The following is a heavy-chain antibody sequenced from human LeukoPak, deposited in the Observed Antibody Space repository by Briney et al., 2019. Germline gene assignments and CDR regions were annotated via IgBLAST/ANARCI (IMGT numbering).Heavy chain of an antibody. D-gene: IGHD6-13*01. V-gene: IGHV3-7*01. J-gene: IGHJ4*02. CDR2: IKQDGSEK. CDR1: GFTFSNYW. Sequence: GGSPRLSCAASGFTFSNYWMSWVRQAPGKGLEWVANIKQDGSEKNYVDSVKGRFTISRDNSKNTLYLQMNSLRAEDTAVYYCASGIAAAGPIDYWGQGTLVTVSS. CDR3: ASGIAAAGPIDY.